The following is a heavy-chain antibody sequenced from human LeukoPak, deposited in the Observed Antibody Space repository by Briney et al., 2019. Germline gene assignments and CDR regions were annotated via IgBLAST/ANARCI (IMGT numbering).Heavy chain of an antibody. CDR3: ARVQRQASGWYGYYGMDV. Sequence: SGTLSLTCAVSGGSISSSNWWSWVRQPPGKGLEWIGEIYHSGSTNYNPSLKSRVTISVDKSKNQFSLKLSSVTAADTAVYYCARVQRQASGWYGYYGMDVWGQGTTVTVSS. CDR1: GGSISSSNW. V-gene: IGHV4-4*02. CDR2: IYHSGST. J-gene: IGHJ6*02. D-gene: IGHD6-19*01.